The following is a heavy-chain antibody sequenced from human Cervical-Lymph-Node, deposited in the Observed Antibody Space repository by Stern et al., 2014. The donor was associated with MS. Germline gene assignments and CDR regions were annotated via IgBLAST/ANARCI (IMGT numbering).Heavy chain of an antibody. CDR2: ISGYNGNT. D-gene: IGHD6-13*01. V-gene: IGHV1-18*01. CDR1: GYTFLNYG. Sequence: QVQLVQSGAEVKKPGASVKVSCKTSGYTFLNYGISWVRQAPGQGLEWMGWISGYNGNTNYAQKLQGRVTMTTDTSTSTAYMELRSLRSDDTAVYYCALTMIAAGTSWFDPWGQGTLVSVSS. CDR3: ALTMIAAGTSWFDP. J-gene: IGHJ5*02.